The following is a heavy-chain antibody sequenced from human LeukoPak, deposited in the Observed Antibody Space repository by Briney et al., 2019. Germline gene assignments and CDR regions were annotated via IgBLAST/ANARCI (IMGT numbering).Heavy chain of an antibody. CDR3: ARTFSGFDY. CDR2: IYYSGST. Sequence: PSETLSLTCTVSGGSISSYYWSWIRQPPGKGLEWIGYIYYSGSTNYNPSLKSRVTISVDTSKNQFSLKLSSVTAADTAVYYCARTFSGFDYWGQGTRVTVSS. J-gene: IGHJ4*02. V-gene: IGHV4-59*01. D-gene: IGHD6-19*01. CDR1: GGSISSYY.